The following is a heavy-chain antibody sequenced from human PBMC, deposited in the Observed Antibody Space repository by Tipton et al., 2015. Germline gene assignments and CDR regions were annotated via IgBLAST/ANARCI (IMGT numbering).Heavy chain of an antibody. V-gene: IGHV1-2*02. CDR2: VNPKRGGT. D-gene: IGHD2-21*01. J-gene: IGHJ2*01. CDR1: GYTFTGYY. CDR3: ARDVGIPGHYWYFDL. Sequence: QLVQSGPEVKKPGASVKVSCKASGYTFTGYYMHWVRQAPGQGLEWLGLVNPKRGGTEYAQKFQGRVTMTRDTSVNTVYLELSRLRSDDTAVYFCARDVGIPGHYWYFDLWGRGTLVTVSS.